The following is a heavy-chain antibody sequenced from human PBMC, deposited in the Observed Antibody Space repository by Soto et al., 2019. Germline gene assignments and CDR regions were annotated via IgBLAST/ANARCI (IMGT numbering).Heavy chain of an antibody. CDR1: GGSISSGDYY. J-gene: IGHJ6*02. D-gene: IGHD3-10*01. CDR2: IYYSGST. Sequence: TLSLTCTVSGGSISSGDYYWSWIRQPPGKGLEWIGYIYYSGSTYYNPSLKSRVAISVDTSKNQFSLKLSSVTAADTAVYYCARGSLVTPRSVSYYYYYGMDVWGQGTTVTVSS. CDR3: ARGSLVTPRSVSYYYYYGMDV. V-gene: IGHV4-30-4*01.